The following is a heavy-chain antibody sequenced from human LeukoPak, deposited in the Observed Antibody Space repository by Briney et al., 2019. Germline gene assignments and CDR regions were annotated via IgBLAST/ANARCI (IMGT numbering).Heavy chain of an antibody. CDR1: GGTFSSYA. CDR3: ARVAGGYAHDY. D-gene: IGHD5-12*01. V-gene: IGHV7-4-1*02. CDR2: INTNTGNP. J-gene: IGHJ4*02. Sequence: GASVKVSCKASGGTFSSYAMNWVRQAPGQGLEWMGWINTNTGNPTYAQGFTGRFVSSLDTSVSTAYLQISSLKAEDTAVYYCARVAGGYAHDYWGQGTLVTVSS.